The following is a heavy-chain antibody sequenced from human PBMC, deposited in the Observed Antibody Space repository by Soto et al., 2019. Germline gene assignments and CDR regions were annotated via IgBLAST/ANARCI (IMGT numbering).Heavy chain of an antibody. V-gene: IGHV3-30*03. Sequence: LRLSCAASGFTFNSYGMHWVRQGPGNGLEWVAFISYDSTKTYYADSVKGRFTISRDNSNSALYVQMNSLTGEDTAVYYCARTRSAWSDFHYYSLDVWGQGTTVTVSS. J-gene: IGHJ6*02. CDR3: ARTRSAWSDFHYYSLDV. D-gene: IGHD1-26*01. CDR1: GFTFNSYG. CDR2: ISYDSTKT.